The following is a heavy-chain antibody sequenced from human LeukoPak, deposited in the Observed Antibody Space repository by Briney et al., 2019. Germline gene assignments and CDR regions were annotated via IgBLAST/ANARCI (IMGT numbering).Heavy chain of an antibody. J-gene: IGHJ4*02. CDR1: GFTVSTPY. CDR2: IDSGGTR. Sequence: GGSLRLSCAASGFTVSTPYIMWVRQAAGKGLQWVSVIDSGGTRNYADSVKGRFTISRDNSKNMVYLQMNDLRVEDTAMYYCARISRWGQGTLVTVSS. CDR3: ARISR. V-gene: IGHV3-53*01.